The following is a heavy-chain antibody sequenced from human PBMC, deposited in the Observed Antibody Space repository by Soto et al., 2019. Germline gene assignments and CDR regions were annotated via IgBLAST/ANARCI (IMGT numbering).Heavy chain of an antibody. CDR2: IDSSSKTI. CDR1: GFTFSRYS. J-gene: IGHJ4*02. CDR3: ARGGVATIFGDS. Sequence: EVQLVESGGGLVQPGGSLRVSCAASGFTFSRYSMNWVRQAPGKGLVWLSYIDSSSKTIYYADSVKGRFIISRDNAKNSLYLQMNSLRDEDTAVYHCARGGVATIFGDSWGQGTLVTVSS. D-gene: IGHD5-12*01. V-gene: IGHV3-48*02.